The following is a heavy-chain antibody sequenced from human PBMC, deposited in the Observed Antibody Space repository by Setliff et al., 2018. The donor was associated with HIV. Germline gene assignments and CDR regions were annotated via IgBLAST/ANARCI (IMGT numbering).Heavy chain of an antibody. CDR2: MYYRGST. CDR3: AKRASYSFQI. V-gene: IGHV4-34*01. Sequence: SETLSLTCAVYGGSFSGNYWSWIRQPPGKGLEWIGSMYYRGSTYYNPSLKSRVSISADTSNNQLSLNLKYVTAADTATYYCAKRASYSFQIWGRGTMVTVSS. J-gene: IGHJ3*02. CDR1: GGSFSGNY. D-gene: IGHD2-21*01.